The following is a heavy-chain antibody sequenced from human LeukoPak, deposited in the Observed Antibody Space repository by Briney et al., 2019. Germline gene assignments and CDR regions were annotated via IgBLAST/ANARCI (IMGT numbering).Heavy chain of an antibody. CDR2: IRYDGSNK. Sequence: PGGSLRLSCAXAGFXFSTYGIHWVRQAPGMGLEWVAFIRYDGSNKYYADSVKGRFTISRDNFMNTVYLQMNSLRPEDTAVYYCAKEGYSSGWYEDYWGQGTLVTVSS. J-gene: IGHJ4*02. V-gene: IGHV3-30*02. CDR1: GFXFSTYG. D-gene: IGHD6-19*01. CDR3: AKEGYSSGWYEDY.